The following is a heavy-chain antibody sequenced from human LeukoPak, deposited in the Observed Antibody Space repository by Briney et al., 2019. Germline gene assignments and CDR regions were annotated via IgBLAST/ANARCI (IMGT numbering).Heavy chain of an antibody. J-gene: IGHJ4*02. V-gene: IGHV4-59*01. Sequence: KPSETLSLTCSVSGGSISPYYWSWIRRPPGKGLEWIAYIYYSGNTNHNPSLKSRVTISVDTSKNQFSLKLSPVTAADTAVYYCARDLGSGGGFDYWGQGTLVTVSS. D-gene: IGHD2-15*01. CDR2: IYYSGNT. CDR1: GGSISPYY. CDR3: ARDLGSGGGFDY.